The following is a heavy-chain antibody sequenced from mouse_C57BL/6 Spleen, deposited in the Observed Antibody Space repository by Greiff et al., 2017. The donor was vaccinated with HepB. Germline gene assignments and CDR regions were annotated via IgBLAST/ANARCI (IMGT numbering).Heavy chain of an antibody. Sequence: DVMLVESGGGLVQPGGSLKLSCAASGFTFSDYGMAWVRQAPRKGPEWVAFISNLAYSIYYADTVTGRFTISRENAKNTLYLEMSSLRSEDTAMYYCARTAYYYGSNYFDYWGQGTTLTVSS. CDR3: ARTAYYYGSNYFDY. CDR1: GFTFSDYG. V-gene: IGHV5-15*01. D-gene: IGHD1-1*01. J-gene: IGHJ2*01. CDR2: ISNLAYSI.